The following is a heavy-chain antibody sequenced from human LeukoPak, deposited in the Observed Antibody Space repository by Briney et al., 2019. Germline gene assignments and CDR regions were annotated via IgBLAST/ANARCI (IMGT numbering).Heavy chain of an antibody. J-gene: IGHJ4*02. Sequence: GGSLRLSCAASGFTFSMYSMAWVRQVPGKGLEWVSVINDRGGYIQDADSVKGRFTISRDNSQNTLFLQMNSLRAEDTAVYYCVRERDRGIEVADDFDYWGQGTLVTVSS. D-gene: IGHD6-19*01. CDR1: GFTFSMYS. CDR2: INDRGGYI. V-gene: IGHV3-23*01. CDR3: VRERDRGIEVADDFDY.